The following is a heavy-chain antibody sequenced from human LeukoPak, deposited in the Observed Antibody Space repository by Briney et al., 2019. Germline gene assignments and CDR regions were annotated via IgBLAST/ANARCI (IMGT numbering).Heavy chain of an antibody. V-gene: IGHV3-48*02. CDR1: GFTFSSYS. J-gene: IGHJ1*01. Sequence: GGSLRLSCAASGFTFSSYSMNWVRQAPGKGLEWVSYISSSSSTIYYADSVKGRFTISRDNSKNTLYLQMNSLRDEDTAVYYCAVDCSGGSCYGGAEFFQHWGQGTLVTVSS. CDR3: AVDCSGGSCYGGAEFFQH. D-gene: IGHD2-15*01. CDR2: ISSSSSTI.